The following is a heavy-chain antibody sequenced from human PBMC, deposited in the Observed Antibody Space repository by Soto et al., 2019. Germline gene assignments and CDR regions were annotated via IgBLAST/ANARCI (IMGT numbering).Heavy chain of an antibody. CDR3: AKDLGHGGRGAFDI. J-gene: IGHJ3*02. Sequence: GGSLRLSCAASGFTFSFYGMHWIRKAPGKGLEWVAVISYDGSNKYYADSVKGRFTISRDNSKNTLYLQMNSLRAEDTAVYYCAKDLGHGGRGAFDIWGQGTMVTVSS. V-gene: IGHV3-30*18. D-gene: IGHD7-27*01. CDR1: GFTFSFYG. CDR2: ISYDGSNK.